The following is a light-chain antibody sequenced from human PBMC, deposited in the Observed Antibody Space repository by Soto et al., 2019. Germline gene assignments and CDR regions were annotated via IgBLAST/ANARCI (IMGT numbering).Light chain of an antibody. CDR1: SSNIGSNA. CDR2: TNN. J-gene: IGLJ3*02. V-gene: IGLV1-44*01. Sequence: QSVLTQPPSASGTPGQRVTISCSGSSSNIGSNAVNWYQQFSGAAPKLLIHTNNQGPSGVPDRFSGSKSGTSASLAISGLQSEDEADYYCAAWDDSLHGGVFGGGTKVTVL. CDR3: AAWDDSLHGGV.